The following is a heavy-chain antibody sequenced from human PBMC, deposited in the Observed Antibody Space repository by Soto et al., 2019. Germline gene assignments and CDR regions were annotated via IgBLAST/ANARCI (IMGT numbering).Heavy chain of an antibody. V-gene: IGHV3-11*01. CDR2: ISASGTDI. Sequence: PGGSLRLSCAASGFIFSNYYISWIRQAPGKGLEWVSYISASGTDIYYADSVKGRFTISRDNAKNSLYLQMNSLTAEDTAVYYCATGHYGLDVWGQGTTVTVSS. CDR1: GFIFSNYY. CDR3: ATGHYGLDV. J-gene: IGHJ6*02.